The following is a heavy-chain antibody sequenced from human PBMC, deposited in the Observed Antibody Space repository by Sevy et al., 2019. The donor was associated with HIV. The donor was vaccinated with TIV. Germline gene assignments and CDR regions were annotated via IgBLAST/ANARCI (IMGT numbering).Heavy chain of an antibody. V-gene: IGHV4-4*07. CDR3: AIGSSWDSPIDY. D-gene: IGHD6-13*01. J-gene: IGHJ4*02. Sequence: SETLSLTCTVSGGSISSYYWSWIRQPAGKGLEWIGRIYTSGSTNYNPSLKSRVTMSVDTSKNQFSLKLSSVTAADPAVYYCAIGSSWDSPIDYWGQGTLVTVSS. CDR2: IYTSGST. CDR1: GGSISSYY.